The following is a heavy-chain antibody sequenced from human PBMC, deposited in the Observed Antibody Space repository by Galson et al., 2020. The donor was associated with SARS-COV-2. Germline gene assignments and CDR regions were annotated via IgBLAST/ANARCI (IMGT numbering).Heavy chain of an antibody. CDR1: GGSISSYY. V-gene: IGHV4-4*07. D-gene: IGHD2-2*01. J-gene: IGHJ3*02. CDR3: ASYCSSTSCYGDHDAFDI. CDR2: IYTSGST. Sequence: ASETLSLTCTVSGGSISSYYWSWIRQPAGKGLEWIGRIYTSGSTNYNPSLKSRVTMSVDTSKNQFSLKLSSVTAADTAVYYCASYCSSTSCYGDHDAFDIWGQGTMVTVSS.